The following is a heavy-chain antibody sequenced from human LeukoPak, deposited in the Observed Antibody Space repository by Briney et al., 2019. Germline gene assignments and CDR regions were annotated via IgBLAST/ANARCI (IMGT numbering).Heavy chain of an antibody. CDR1: GGSFSGYY. V-gene: IGHV4-34*01. Sequence: SETLSLTCAVYGGSFSGYYWSWIRQPPGKGLEWIGEINHSGSTNYNPSLKSRVTTSVDTSKNQFSLKLSSVTAADTAVYYCARGRLLYRYYFDYWGQGTLVTVSS. J-gene: IGHJ4*02. CDR2: INHSGST. CDR3: ARGRLLYRYYFDY. D-gene: IGHD3-3*01.